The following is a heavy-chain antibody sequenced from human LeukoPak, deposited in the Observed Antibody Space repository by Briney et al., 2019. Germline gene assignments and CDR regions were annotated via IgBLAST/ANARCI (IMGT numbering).Heavy chain of an antibody. CDR1: GYSISSGYY. V-gene: IGHV4-38-2*02. CDR2: IYHSGST. D-gene: IGHD4-17*01. J-gene: IGHJ3*02. CDR3: ARVTPPADGDYGLPGLSAFDI. Sequence: SETLSLTCTVSGYSISSGYYWGWIRQPPGKGLEWIGSIYHSGSTYYNPSLKSRVTISVDTSKNQFSLKLSSVTAADTAVYYCARVTPPADGDYGLPGLSAFDIWGQGTMVTVSS.